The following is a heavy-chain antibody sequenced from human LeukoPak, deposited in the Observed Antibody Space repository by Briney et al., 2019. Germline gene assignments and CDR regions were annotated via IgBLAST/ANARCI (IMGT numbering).Heavy chain of an antibody. CDR3: ARGYSSSWHHYYYMDV. D-gene: IGHD6-13*01. CDR1: GFSFSSYS. CDR2: ISSSSYI. Sequence: GGSLRLSCAASGFSFSSYSMNWVRQAPGKGLEWVSSISSSSYIYYADSVKGRFTISRDNAKNSLYLQMNSLRAEDTAVYYCARGYSSSWHHYYYMDVWGKGTTVTVSS. V-gene: IGHV3-21*01. J-gene: IGHJ6*03.